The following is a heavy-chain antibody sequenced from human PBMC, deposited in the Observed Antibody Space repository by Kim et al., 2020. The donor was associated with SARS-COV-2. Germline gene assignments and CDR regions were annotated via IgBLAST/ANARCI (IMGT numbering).Heavy chain of an antibody. J-gene: IGHJ5*02. CDR3: ARGWGLWFGVYFDP. CDR2: INHSGST. V-gene: IGHV4-34*01. D-gene: IGHD3-10*01. Sequence: SETLSLTCAVYGGSFSGYYWSWIRQPPGKGLEWIGEINHSGSTNYNPSLKSRVTISVDTSKNQFSLKLSSVTAADTAVYYCARGWGLWFGVYFDPWGQGTLVTVSS. CDR1: GGSFSGYY.